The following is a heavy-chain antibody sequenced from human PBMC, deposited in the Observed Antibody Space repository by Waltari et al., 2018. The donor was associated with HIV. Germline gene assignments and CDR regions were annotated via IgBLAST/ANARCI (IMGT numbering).Heavy chain of an antibody. Sequence: QVQLVQSGAEVKKPGASVTVSCKTSGYTFTSYDINWVRQATGQGLEWMGWMNPSSGNTFYAQNFLGRVFMTGNTSVSTAYLELSNLGSEDTAVYYCARAVGLAFDVWGQGTMVTVSS. V-gene: IGHV1-8*01. CDR2: MNPSSGNT. CDR3: ARAVGLAFDV. CDR1: GYTFTSYD. J-gene: IGHJ3*01.